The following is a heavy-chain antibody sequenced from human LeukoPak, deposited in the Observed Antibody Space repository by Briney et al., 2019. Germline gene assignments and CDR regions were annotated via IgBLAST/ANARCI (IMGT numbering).Heavy chain of an antibody. J-gene: IGHJ3*02. CDR1: GFTFDDYA. Sequence: PGGSLRLSCAASGFTFDDYAMHWVRQAPGKGLEWVSGISWNSGSIGYADSVKGRFTISRDNAKNSLYLQMNSLRAEDMALYYCARAVEMATITAFDIWGQGTMVTVSS. V-gene: IGHV3-9*03. D-gene: IGHD5-24*01. CDR3: ARAVEMATITAFDI. CDR2: ISWNSGSI.